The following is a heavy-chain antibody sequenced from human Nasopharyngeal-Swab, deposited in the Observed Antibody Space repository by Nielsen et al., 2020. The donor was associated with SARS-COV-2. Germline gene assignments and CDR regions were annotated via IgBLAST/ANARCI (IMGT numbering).Heavy chain of an antibody. Sequence: GESLKISCVDSGFSDYSMNWVRQAPGQGLEWVSSISSSSSDIYYADSVKGRFTISRDNAKKSLYLQMNNLRAEDTAVYYCARGYCSSGSCYAKHYGMDVWGQGTTVTVSS. D-gene: IGHD2-15*01. CDR3: ARGYCSSGSCYAKHYGMDV. V-gene: IGHV3-21*01. CDR2: ISSSSSDI. J-gene: IGHJ6*02. CDR1: GFSDYS.